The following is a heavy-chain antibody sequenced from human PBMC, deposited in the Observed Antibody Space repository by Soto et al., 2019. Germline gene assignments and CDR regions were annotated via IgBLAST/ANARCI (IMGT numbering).Heavy chain of an antibody. CDR2: ISAYNGNT. CDR3: ARERLNLGIAARPPEPFDH. CDR1: GYTFTSYG. V-gene: IGHV1-18*01. J-gene: IGHJ4*02. D-gene: IGHD6-6*01. Sequence: QVQLVQSGAEVKKPGASGKVSCKASGYTFTSYGITWVRQAPGQGLEWMGWISAYNGNTNYAQKLQGRVTMTTDTSTSTAYMELRSLRSDDTAVYYCARERLNLGIAARPPEPFDHWGQGTLVTVSS.